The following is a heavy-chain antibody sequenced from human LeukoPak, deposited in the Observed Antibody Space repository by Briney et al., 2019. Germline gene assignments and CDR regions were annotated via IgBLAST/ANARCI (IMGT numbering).Heavy chain of an antibody. CDR2: INGFGTNT. CDR1: GFTFSSYA. Sequence: GGSLRLSCAVSGFTFSSYAMSWVRQAPGKGLEWVSGINGFGTNTYYADSVKGRFTISRDNSRNTLYLQMNSLRAEDTALYFCAKACSGTYRRGWVLDYWGQGTLVTVSS. D-gene: IGHD1-26*01. J-gene: IGHJ4*02. V-gene: IGHV3-23*01. CDR3: AKACSGTYRRGWVLDY.